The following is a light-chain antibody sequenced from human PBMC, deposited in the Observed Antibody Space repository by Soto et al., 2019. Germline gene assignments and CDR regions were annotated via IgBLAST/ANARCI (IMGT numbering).Light chain of an antibody. CDR3: QQLNTYPLT. CDR1: QGINSS. J-gene: IGKJ4*01. CDR2: AAS. Sequence: DIQLTQSPSSLSASVGDRVTITCRASQGINSSVAWYQQKPGKPPKLLMYAASSLQSGVPPRFSGSGSGTEFTLTITSLQPEDFATYYCQQLNTYPLTFGGGTKVDIK. V-gene: IGKV1-9*01.